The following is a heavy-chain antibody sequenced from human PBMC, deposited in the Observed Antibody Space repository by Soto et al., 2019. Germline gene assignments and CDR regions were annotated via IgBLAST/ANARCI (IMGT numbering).Heavy chain of an antibody. CDR2: ISWNSNSR. CDR3: AKDYGFLPYGMDV. J-gene: IGHJ6*02. CDR1: GFTFDDYG. D-gene: IGHD4-17*01. Sequence: GGSLRLSCAAFGFTFDDYGMHWVRQAPGRGLEWVSGISWNSNSRGYADSVKGRFTISRDNAKNSLYLQMNSLRTEDTALYYCAKDYGFLPYGMDVWGQGTTVTVSS. V-gene: IGHV3-9*01.